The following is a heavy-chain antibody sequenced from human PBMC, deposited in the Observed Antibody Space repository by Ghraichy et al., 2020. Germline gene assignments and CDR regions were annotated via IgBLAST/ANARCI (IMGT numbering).Heavy chain of an antibody. D-gene: IGHD3-10*01. V-gene: IGHV3-23*01. J-gene: IGHJ2*01. Sequence: GGSPRLSCAASGFSFSSHGMTWVRQAPGKGPEWVSAISSRGDYTFYAESVKGRFTISRDNSKNTMYLQMNSLGAEDTAVYYCAKIGVIGLWYFDLWGRGTLVTFSS. CDR1: GFSFSSHG. CDR2: ISSRGDYT. CDR3: AKIGVIGLWYFDL.